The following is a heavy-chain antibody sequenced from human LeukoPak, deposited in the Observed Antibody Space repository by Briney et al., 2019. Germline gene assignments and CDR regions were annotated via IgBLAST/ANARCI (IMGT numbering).Heavy chain of an antibody. J-gene: IGHJ5*02. Sequence: SETLSLTCTVSGDSINSFYYWGWIRQPPGKGLEWLGTIYYSGRTHYSPSLKSRVTISVDTSKNQFSLKLTSVTVADTAIYYCARGGSYVWGSYRLKSWFDPWGQGTLVTVSS. CDR3: ARGGSYVWGSYRLKSWFDP. CDR2: IYYSGRT. D-gene: IGHD3-16*02. V-gene: IGHV4-39*07. CDR1: GDSINSFYY.